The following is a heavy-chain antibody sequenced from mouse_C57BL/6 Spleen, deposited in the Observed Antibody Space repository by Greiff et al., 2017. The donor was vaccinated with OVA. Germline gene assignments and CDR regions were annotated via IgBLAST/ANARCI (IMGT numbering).Heavy chain of an antibody. CDR3: ARDYDYVHAMDY. Sequence: VHVKQSGPELVKPGDSVKISCKASGYSFTGYFMNWVMQSHGKSLEWIGRINPYNGDTFYNQKFKGKATLTVDKSSSTAHMELRSLTSEDSAVYYCARDYDYVHAMDYWGQGTSVTVSS. CDR2: INPYNGDT. J-gene: IGHJ4*01. CDR1: GYSFTGYF. V-gene: IGHV1-20*01. D-gene: IGHD2-4*01.